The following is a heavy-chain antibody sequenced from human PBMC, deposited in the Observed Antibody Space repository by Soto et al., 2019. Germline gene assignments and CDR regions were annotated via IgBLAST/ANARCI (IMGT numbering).Heavy chain of an antibody. J-gene: IGHJ4*02. D-gene: IGHD5-18*01. Sequence: EVQLVESGGGLVQPGGSLRVSCAASGFIFSPYWMSWVRQAPGRGLEWVANIKRDGSETHYVDSVKGRFTISRDNTKKSLYLQMKSLRVEDTAVYYCARASYGYWIWGQGTLVTVSS. CDR2: IKRDGSET. CDR3: ARASYGYWI. V-gene: IGHV3-7*01. CDR1: GFIFSPYW.